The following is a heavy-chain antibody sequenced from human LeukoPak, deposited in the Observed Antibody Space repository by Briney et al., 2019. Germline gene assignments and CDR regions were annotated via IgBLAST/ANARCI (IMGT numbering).Heavy chain of an antibody. J-gene: IGHJ4*02. CDR3: ARPHYYDSSGYPYYFDY. V-gene: IGHV5-51*01. CDR1: GYSFTSYW. CDR2: IYPDDSDT. Sequence: GESLKISCKGSGYSFTSYWIGWVRQMPGKGLEWMGIIYPDDSDTRYSPSFQGQVTISADKSISTAYLQWSSLKASDTAMYYCARPHYYDSSGYPYYFDYWGQGTLVTVSS. D-gene: IGHD3-22*01.